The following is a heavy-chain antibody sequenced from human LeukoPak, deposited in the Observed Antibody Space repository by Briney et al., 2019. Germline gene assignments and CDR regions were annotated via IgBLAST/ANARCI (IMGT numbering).Heavy chain of an antibody. V-gene: IGHV3-74*01. CDR2: INSDGSST. D-gene: IGHD3-22*01. CDR1: GFTFSSHW. J-gene: IGHJ4*02. Sequence: PGGSLRLSCAASGFTFSSHWMHWVRQAPGKGLVWVSRINSDGSSTSYADSVKGRFTISRDNAKNTLYLQMNSLRAGDTAVYYCSRDQYDSGVGGDWGQATLVTVSS. CDR3: SRDQYDSGVGGD.